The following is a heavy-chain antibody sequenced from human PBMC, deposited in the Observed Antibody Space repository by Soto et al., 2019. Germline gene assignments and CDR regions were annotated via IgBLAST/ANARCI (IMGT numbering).Heavy chain of an antibody. V-gene: IGHV3-30*18. D-gene: IGHD5-18*01. CDR3: AKETGYSYGFYYYGMDV. CDR2: ISYDGSNK. Sequence: WLSLRLSCAASGFTFSSYGMHWVRQAPGKGLEWVAVISYDGSNKYYADSVKGRFTISRDNSKNTLYLQMNSLRAEDTAVYYCAKETGYSYGFYYYGMDVWGQGPTVTVSS. J-gene: IGHJ6*02. CDR1: GFTFSSYG.